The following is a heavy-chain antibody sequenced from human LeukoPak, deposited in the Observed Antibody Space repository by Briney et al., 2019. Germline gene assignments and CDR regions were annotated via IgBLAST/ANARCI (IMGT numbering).Heavy chain of an antibody. Sequence: PGGSLRLSCAASGFTVSSNYMSWVRQAPGKGLEWVSVIYSGGSTYYADSVKGRFIISRDNSKNTLYLQMNSLRAEDTAVYYCARHQGSGWYQIWFDPWGQGTLVTVSS. V-gene: IGHV3-66*04. CDR2: IYSGGST. CDR3: ARHQGSGWYQIWFDP. J-gene: IGHJ5*02. CDR1: GFTVSSNY. D-gene: IGHD6-19*01.